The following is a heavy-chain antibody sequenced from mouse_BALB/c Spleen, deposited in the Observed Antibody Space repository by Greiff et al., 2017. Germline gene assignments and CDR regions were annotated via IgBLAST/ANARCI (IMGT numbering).Heavy chain of an antibody. D-gene: IGHD2-3*01. J-gene: IGHJ1*01. CDR3: ARAPDGYYEYFDV. CDR2: IWAGGST. V-gene: IGHV2-9*02. Sequence: VQVVESGPGLVAPSQSLSITCTVSGFSLTSYGVHWVRQPPGKGLEWLGVIWAGGSTNYNSALMSRLSISKDNSKSQVFLKMNSLQTDDTAMYYCARAPDGYYEYFDVWGAGTTVTVSS. CDR1: GFSLTSYG.